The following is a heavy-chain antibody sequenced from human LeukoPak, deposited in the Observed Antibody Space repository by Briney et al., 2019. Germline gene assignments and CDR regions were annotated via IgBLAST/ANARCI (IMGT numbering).Heavy chain of an antibody. CDR2: ISSSSSYI. D-gene: IGHD3-22*01. CDR3: ARGYLMIGEDH. J-gene: IGHJ4*02. Sequence: GGSLTHSCAPSVYTFSIYSMNWVRQAPGKGLEWVSSISSSSSYIYYADSVKGRFTISRDNAKNSLYLQMNSLRAEDTAVYYCARGYLMIGEDHRGQGTLVTVSS. CDR1: VYTFSIYS. V-gene: IGHV3-21*01.